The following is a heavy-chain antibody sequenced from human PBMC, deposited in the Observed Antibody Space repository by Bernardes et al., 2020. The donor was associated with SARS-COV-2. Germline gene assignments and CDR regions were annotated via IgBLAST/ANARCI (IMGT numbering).Heavy chain of an antibody. CDR3: AVVPAAIPKYYYYYGMDV. D-gene: IGHD2-2*02. J-gene: IGHJ6*02. V-gene: IGHV1-18*01. CDR1: GYTFTSYG. Sequence: ASVKVSCKASGYTFTSYGISWVRQAPGQGLEWMGWISAYNGNTNYAQKLQGRVTMTTDTSTSTAYMELRSLRSDDTAVYYCAVVPAAIPKYYYYYGMDVWGQGTTVTVSS. CDR2: ISAYNGNT.